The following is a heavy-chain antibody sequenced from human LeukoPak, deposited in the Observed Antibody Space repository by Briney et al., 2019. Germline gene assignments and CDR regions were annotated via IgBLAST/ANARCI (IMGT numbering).Heavy chain of an antibody. V-gene: IGHV4-31*03. D-gene: IGHD3-10*01. J-gene: IGHJ5*02. CDR2: IYYSGST. Sequence: PSETLSLTCTVSGGSVSSTNYYWSWIRQHPGKGLEWIGYIYYSGSTYYNPSLKSRVTISVDTSKNQFSLKLSSVTAADTAVYYCARVRLLWFGELSCWFDPWGQGTLVTISS. CDR3: ARVRLLWFGELSCWFDP. CDR1: GGSVSSTNYY.